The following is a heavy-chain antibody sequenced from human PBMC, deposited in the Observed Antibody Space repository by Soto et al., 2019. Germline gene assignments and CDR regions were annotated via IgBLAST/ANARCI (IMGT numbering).Heavy chain of an antibody. Sequence: SGFTFSDYYMSWIRQAPGKGLEWVSYISSSSSYTNYADSVKGRFTISRDNAKNSLYLQMNSLRAEDTAVYYCARDMSSDYGDYEYYYGMDVWGQGTTVTVSS. CDR3: ARDMSSDYGDYEYYYGMDV. CDR2: ISSSSSYT. J-gene: IGHJ6*02. CDR1: GFTFSDYY. V-gene: IGHV3-11*06. D-gene: IGHD4-17*01.